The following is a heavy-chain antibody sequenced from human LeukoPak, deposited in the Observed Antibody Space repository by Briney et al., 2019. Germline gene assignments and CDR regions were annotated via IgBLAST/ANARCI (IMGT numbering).Heavy chain of an antibody. V-gene: IGHV3-48*01. CDR3: VRDKCSYFYC. Sequence: PGGSLRLSCAASGFPLSSYRIKGVPQAPGKRVECVSYISSSGRALYYVGAVKGGFTNTRDNTKNALFLPINTPIAEYTAVYSWVRDKCSYFYCWGQGALVTVSS. CDR2: ISSSGRAL. CDR1: GFPLSSYR. J-gene: IGHJ4*02. D-gene: IGHD2-15*01.